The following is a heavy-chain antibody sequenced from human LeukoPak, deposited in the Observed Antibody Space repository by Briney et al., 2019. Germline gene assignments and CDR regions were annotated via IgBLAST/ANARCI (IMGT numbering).Heavy chain of an antibody. CDR3: ARDYNHYDSSGYYRPSHFDY. J-gene: IGHJ4*02. V-gene: IGHV1-69*04. Sequence: SVKVSCKASGGTFSSYAISWVRQAPGQGLEWMGRIIPILGIANYAQKFQGRVTITADKSTSTAYMELSSLRSEDTAVYYCARDYNHYDSSGYYRPSHFDYWGQGNLVTVSS. CDR2: IIPILGIA. D-gene: IGHD3-22*01. CDR1: GGTFSSYA.